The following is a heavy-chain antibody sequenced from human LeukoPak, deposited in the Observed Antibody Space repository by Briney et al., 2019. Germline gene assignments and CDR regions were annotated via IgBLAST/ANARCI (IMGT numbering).Heavy chain of an antibody. D-gene: IGHD3-10*01. CDR2: INSDGSST. J-gene: IGHJ6*02. V-gene: IGHV3-74*01. Sequence: PGGPLRLSCAASGFTFSSYWMHWVRQAPGKGLVWVSRINSDGSSTSYADSVKGRFTISRDNAKNTLYLQMNSLRAEDTAVYYCARKHRLWFGELVNDMDVWGQGTTVTVSS. CDR3: ARKHRLWFGELVNDMDV. CDR1: GFTFSSYW.